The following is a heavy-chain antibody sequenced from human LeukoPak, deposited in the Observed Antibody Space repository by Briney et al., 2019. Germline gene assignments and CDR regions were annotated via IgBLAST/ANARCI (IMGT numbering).Heavy chain of an antibody. J-gene: IGHJ4*02. V-gene: IGHV3-23*01. CDR3: ARDIGVGSLDF. Sequence: PGGSQRLSCAASGFTFTSYAMNWVRHAPGKGLEGVSVIIGNCVNTYYAHSVKGRFTISRVNSKNTVLLQVNGLGAEDTAVYYCARDIGVGSLDFWGQGTLVRVSS. CDR1: GFTFTSYA. CDR2: IIGNCVNT. D-gene: IGHD2-21*01.